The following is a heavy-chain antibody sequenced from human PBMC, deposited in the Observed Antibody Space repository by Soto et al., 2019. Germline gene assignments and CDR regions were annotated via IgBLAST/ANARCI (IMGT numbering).Heavy chain of an antibody. CDR3: ARSFFRGVLNGLTLDV. V-gene: IGHV3-23*01. CDR1: GFTFNDYA. J-gene: IGHJ3*01. D-gene: IGHD3-10*01. Sequence: GGSLRLSCVTSGFTFNDYAMTWVRQAPGRGLEWVSSISASGGSRFFAESVKGRFDISRDKSKNTVFLQMSGLRSEDTATYYCARSFFRGVLNGLTLDVRGQGPVVTVSS. CDR2: ISASGGSR.